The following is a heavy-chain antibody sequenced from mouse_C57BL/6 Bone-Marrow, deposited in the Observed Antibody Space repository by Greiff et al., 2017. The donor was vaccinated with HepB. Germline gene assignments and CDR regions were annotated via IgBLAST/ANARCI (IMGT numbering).Heavy chain of an antibody. J-gene: IGHJ2*01. CDR3: ARRGSYDYGSTYYFDY. D-gene: IGHD1-1*01. Sequence: QVQLQQPGTELVKPGASVKLSCRASGYTFTSYWMHWVKQRPGQGLEWIGNINPSNGGTNYNEKFKSKATLTVDKSSSTAYMQLSSLTSEDSAVYYCARRGSYDYGSTYYFDYWGQGTTLTVSS. V-gene: IGHV1-53*01. CDR1: GYTFTSYW. CDR2: INPSNGGT.